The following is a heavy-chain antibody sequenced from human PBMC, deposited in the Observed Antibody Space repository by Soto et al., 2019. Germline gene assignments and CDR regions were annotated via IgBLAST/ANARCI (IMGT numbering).Heavy chain of an antibody. CDR2: ISGTGGT. J-gene: IGHJ4*02. V-gene: IGHV3-23*01. D-gene: IGHD2-15*01. Sequence: EVQLWESGGGLVQPGGSLRLSCAVSGFTFSSHVLSWVRQAPGRGLESVSAISGTGGTYYADSVKGRFTISRDNSKNALYLQRNNLRDDDKAVYYCAKDRSGAYCIGGICYSPDYWGQGTLVIVSS. CDR3: AKDRSGAYCIGGICYSPDY. CDR1: GFTFSSHV.